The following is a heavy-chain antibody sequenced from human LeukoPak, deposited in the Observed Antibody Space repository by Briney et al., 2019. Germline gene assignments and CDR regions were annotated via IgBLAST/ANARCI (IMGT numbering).Heavy chain of an antibody. Sequence: ESGPTLVNPTQTLTLTCTFSGFSLSTSGMCVSWIRQPPGYALEWLARIAWVDDKYYSTALKTRLTISKDTSKNQVVLTMTNMDPVDTATYYCARIAPDYGSGSHLDYWGQGTLVTVSS. CDR3: ARIAPDYGSGSHLDY. CDR2: IAWVDDK. J-gene: IGHJ4*02. CDR1: GFSLSTSGMC. D-gene: IGHD3-10*01. V-gene: IGHV2-70*11.